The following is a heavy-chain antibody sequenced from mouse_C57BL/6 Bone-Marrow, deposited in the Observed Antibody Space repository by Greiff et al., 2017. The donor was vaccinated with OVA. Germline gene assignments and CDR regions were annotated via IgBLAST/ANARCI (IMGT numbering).Heavy chain of an antibody. CDR3: ARRSSGYGFAY. D-gene: IGHD3-2*02. CDR1: GYTFTSYG. J-gene: IGHJ3*01. Sequence: VQLQQSGAELARPGASVKLSCKASGYTFTSYGISWVKQRPGQGLEWIGEIYPRSGNTYYNEKFKGKATLTADKSSSTAYMELRSLTSEDSAVYFCARRSSGYGFAYWGQGTLVTVSA. V-gene: IGHV1-81*01. CDR2: IYPRSGNT.